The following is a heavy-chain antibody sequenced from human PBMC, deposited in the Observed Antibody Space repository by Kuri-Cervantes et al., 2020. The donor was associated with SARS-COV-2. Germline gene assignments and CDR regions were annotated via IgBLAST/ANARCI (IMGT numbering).Heavy chain of an antibody. V-gene: IGHV3-30*03. CDR1: GFTFSSYG. D-gene: IGHD2-2*01. CDR3: ATSGSPVPDLNWFDP. J-gene: IGHJ5*02. CDR2: ISYDGSNK. Sequence: GGSLRLSCAASGFTFSSYGMHWVRQAPGKGLEWVAVISYDGSNKYYADSVKGRFTISRDNSKNTLYLQMNSLRAEDTAVYYCATSGSPVPDLNWFDPWGQGTLVTVSS.